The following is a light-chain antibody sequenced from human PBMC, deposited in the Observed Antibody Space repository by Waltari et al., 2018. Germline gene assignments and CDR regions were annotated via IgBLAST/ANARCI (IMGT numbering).Light chain of an antibody. CDR1: SRDVGRYNL. CDR2: EGS. V-gene: IGLV2-23*01. J-gene: IGLJ2*01. Sequence: QSALTQPASVSGSPGQSITVSCTGTSRDVGRYNLVSWYQQHPGKPPKLMIYEGSKRPSGVSNRFSGSKSGNTASLTISGLQAEDEADYYCCSYAGSSTLLFGGGTKVTVL. CDR3: CSYAGSSTLL.